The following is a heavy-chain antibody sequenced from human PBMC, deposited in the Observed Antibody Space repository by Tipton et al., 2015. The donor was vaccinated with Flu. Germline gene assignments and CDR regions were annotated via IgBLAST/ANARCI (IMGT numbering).Heavy chain of an antibody. CDR1: GDSISRGSYY. V-gene: IGHV4-61*02. D-gene: IGHD4-11*01. Sequence: TLSLTCTVSGDSISRGSYYYNWIRQPAGEGLEWIGRIYTNANTNYKASLKSRVTISVARSKNEFSLRLTSVTAADTAVYYCARRDYSNYVSDPKSWFDPWGQGTLVAVSS. J-gene: IGHJ5*02. CDR3: ARRDYSNYVSDPKSWFDP. CDR2: IYTNANT.